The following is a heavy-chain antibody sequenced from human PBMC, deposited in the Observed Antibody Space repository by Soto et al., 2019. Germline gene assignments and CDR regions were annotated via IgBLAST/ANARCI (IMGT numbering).Heavy chain of an antibody. V-gene: IGHV1-69*12. J-gene: IGHJ6*02. Sequence: QVQPVQSGAEVKKPGSSVKVSCKVSGGTFSNYAISWVRQAPGQGLEWMGGIIPIFGTTYYAQKFQGRVTIIADESTTTAYLELSSLRSEDTAMYYCARVEAVAGIYNYHGLDVWGQGTAVSVSS. D-gene: IGHD6-19*01. CDR3: ARVEAVAGIYNYHGLDV. CDR2: IIPIFGTT. CDR1: GGTFSNYA.